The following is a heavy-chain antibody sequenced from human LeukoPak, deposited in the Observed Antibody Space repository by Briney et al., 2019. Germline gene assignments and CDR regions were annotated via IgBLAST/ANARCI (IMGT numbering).Heavy chain of an antibody. V-gene: IGHV1-8*03. Sequence: ASVKVSCKASGYTFTNNDINWVRQATGQGLEWMGWMNPNSGNAGYAQKFQGRVTITRSTSVSTAYMELSSLRSEDTAVYYCARGQARYDSSGYYVYYFDYWGQGTLVTVPS. CDR3: ARGQARYDSSGYYVYYFDY. CDR1: GYTFTNND. D-gene: IGHD3-22*01. J-gene: IGHJ4*02. CDR2: MNPNSGNA.